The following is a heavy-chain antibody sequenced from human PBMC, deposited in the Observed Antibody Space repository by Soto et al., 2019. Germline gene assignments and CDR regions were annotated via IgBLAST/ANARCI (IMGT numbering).Heavy chain of an antibody. CDR2: IYSGGST. Sequence: GGSLRLSCAASGFTVSSNYMSWVRQAPGKGLEWVSVIYSGGSTYYADSVKGRFTISRDNSKNTLYLQMNSLRAEDTAVYYCARSFYPYSSSSEYFQHWGQGTLVTVSS. J-gene: IGHJ1*01. D-gene: IGHD6-6*01. CDR1: GFTVSSNY. V-gene: IGHV3-53*01. CDR3: ARSFYPYSSSSEYFQH.